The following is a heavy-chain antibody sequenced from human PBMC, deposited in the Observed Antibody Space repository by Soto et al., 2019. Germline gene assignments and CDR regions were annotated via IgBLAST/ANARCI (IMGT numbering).Heavy chain of an antibody. Sequence: QVQLVQSGAEVKKPGSSVKVSCKASGGTFSSYAISWVRQAPGQGLEWMGGIIPIFGTANYAQKFQGRVTLTKDESTSTAYLDLSSLRSEDTAVYYCAIGGDYFLSRSCFDPWGQGTLVTVSS. CDR3: AIGGDYFLSRSCFDP. J-gene: IGHJ5*02. V-gene: IGHV1-69*05. D-gene: IGHD4-17*01. CDR1: GGTFSSYA. CDR2: IIPIFGTA.